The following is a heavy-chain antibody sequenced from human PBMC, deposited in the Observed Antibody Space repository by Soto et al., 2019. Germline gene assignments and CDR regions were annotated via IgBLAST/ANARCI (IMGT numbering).Heavy chain of an antibody. D-gene: IGHD4-17*01. J-gene: IGHJ2*01. CDR3: AKTPTATTVVTRYWYFDL. CDR1: GFTFSAFA. Sequence: EMQLLESGGGLVQPGGPLRLSCAASGFTFSAFAMAWVRQRPGNGLEWVSSLSGGGGSTYYNNSVRGRFTISRDNSNSTLFLQMNNLRAEDTAVYFCAKTPTATTVVTRYWYFDLWGRGTLVTVSS. CDR2: LSGGGGST. V-gene: IGHV3-23*01.